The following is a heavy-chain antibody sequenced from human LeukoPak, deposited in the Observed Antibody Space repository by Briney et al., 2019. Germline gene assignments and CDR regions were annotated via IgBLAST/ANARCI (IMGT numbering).Heavy chain of an antibody. Sequence: ASVKVPCKASGYTFTTYGISWVRQAPGQALEWMGWISAHNGNTNYAQILQGRVTMTTDTSTSTAYMELRSLRSDDTAVYYCARVKARSGSYSLDYWGQGTLVTVSS. CDR2: ISAHNGNT. CDR1: GYTFTTYG. D-gene: IGHD1-26*01. J-gene: IGHJ4*02. V-gene: IGHV1-18*01. CDR3: ARVKARSGSYSLDY.